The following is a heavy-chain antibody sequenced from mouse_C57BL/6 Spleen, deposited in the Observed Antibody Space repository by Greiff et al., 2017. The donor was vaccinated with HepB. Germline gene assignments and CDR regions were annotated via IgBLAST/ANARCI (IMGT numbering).Heavy chain of an antibody. CDR3: ARLRGFAY. J-gene: IGHJ3*01. V-gene: IGHV5-9*01. CDR2: ISGGGGNT. CDR1: GFTFSSYT. Sequence: EVQGVESGGGLVKPGGSLKLSCAASGFTFSSYTMSWVRQTPEKRLEWVATISGGGGNTYYPDSVKGRFTISRDNAKNTLYLQMSSLRSEDTALYYCARLRGFAYWGQGTLVTVSA.